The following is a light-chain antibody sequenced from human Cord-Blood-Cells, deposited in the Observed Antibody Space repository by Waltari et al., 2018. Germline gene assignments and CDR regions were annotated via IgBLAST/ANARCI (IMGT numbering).Light chain of an antibody. CDR3: CSYAGSYRV. V-gene: IGLV2-11*01. CDR1: SSDVGGYNY. CDR2: DVS. J-gene: IGLJ3*02. Sequence: QSALTQPRSVYGSPGQSVTISCTGTSSDVGGYNYVSWYQQHPGKAPKLMIYDVSKRPSGVPDRFSGSKSCNTSSLTISGLQAEDEADYYCCSYAGSYRVFGVGTKLTVL.